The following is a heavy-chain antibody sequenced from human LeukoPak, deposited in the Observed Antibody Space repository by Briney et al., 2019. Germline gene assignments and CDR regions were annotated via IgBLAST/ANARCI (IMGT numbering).Heavy chain of an antibody. V-gene: IGHV4-61*02. CDR1: GGSISLSSYY. D-gene: IGHD5-12*01. J-gene: IGHJ5*02. CDR2: IYTSDST. Sequence: PSQTLSLTCTVSGGSISLSSYYWSWIRQPAGKGLEWIGRIYTSDSTYYNPSLKSRVTISVDTSKNQFSLKLSSVTAADTAVYYCARRPRTKWLRLGWFDPWGQGTLVTVSS. CDR3: ARRPRTKWLRLGWFDP.